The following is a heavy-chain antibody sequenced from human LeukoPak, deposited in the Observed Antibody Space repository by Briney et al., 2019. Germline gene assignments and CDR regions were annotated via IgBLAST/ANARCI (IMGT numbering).Heavy chain of an antibody. D-gene: IGHD3-10*01. V-gene: IGHV4-31*03. CDR3: ARGLWFGELFAFDI. CDR2: IYYSGST. J-gene: IGHJ3*02. CDR1: GGSISSGGYY. Sequence: SETLSLTCTVSGGSISSGGYYWSWIRQHPGKGLEWIGYIYYSGSTYYNPSLNSRVTISVDTSKNQFSLKLSSVTAADTAVYYCARGLWFGELFAFDIWGQGTMVTVSS.